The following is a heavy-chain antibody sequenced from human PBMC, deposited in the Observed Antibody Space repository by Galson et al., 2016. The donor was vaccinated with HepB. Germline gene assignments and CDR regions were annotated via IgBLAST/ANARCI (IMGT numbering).Heavy chain of an antibody. D-gene: IGHD2-2*03. Sequence: PALVKPTQTLTLTCTFSGFSLIISEMCVSWIRRPPGKALEWLALIDWDGDKYYNTSLQTRLTISKDTSKNQVVLTLTNVDPADTATYYCARTIGYLGSYLDYWGPGTLVTVSS. CDR1: GFSLIISEMC. CDR2: IDWDGDK. J-gene: IGHJ4*02. CDR3: ARTIGYLGSYLDY. V-gene: IGHV2-70*13.